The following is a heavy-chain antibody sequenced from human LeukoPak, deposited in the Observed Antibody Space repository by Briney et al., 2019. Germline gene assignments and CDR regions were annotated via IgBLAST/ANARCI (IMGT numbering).Heavy chain of an antibody. V-gene: IGHV3-74*01. J-gene: IGHJ4*02. Sequence: GGSLKLSCSASGLTFTNYWMHWVRQAPGKGLVWVSRINSNGGGITYADSVKGRFTISRDNAKNTLYLQMNSLRAEDTAVYYCAMRRDGEGFDYWGQGTLVTVSS. CDR1: GLTFTNYW. D-gene: IGHD3-3*01. CDR2: INSNGGGI. CDR3: AMRRDGEGFDY.